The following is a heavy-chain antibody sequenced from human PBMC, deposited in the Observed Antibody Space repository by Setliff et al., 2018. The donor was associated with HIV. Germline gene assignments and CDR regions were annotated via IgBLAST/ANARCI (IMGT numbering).Heavy chain of an antibody. CDR1: GPSLSTGHH. V-gene: IGHV4-38-2*02. J-gene: IGHJ4*02. CDR2: SSDSGYT. Sequence: SETLSLTCSVSGPSLSTGHHWGWIRQTPEKGLEWIGSSSDSGYTHYNPSLKSRVTISVDTSRKQFSLKLTSVTAADTAVYYCARAAIPMAGLDYWGQGTLVTVSS. CDR3: ARAAIPMAGLDY. D-gene: IGHD6-19*01.